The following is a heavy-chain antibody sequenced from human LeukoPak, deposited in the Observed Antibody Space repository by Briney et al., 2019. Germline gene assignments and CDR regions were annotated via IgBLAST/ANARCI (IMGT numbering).Heavy chain of an antibody. D-gene: IGHD3-22*01. CDR1: GGSFSGYY. V-gene: IGHV4-34*01. CDR2: INHSGST. CDR3: ARDRIRDYYDSSGYGWFDP. J-gene: IGHJ5*02. Sequence: PSETLSLTCAVYGGSFSGYYWSWIRQPPGKGLEWIGEINHSGSTNYNPSLKSRVTISVDTSKNQFSLKLSSVTAADTAVYYCARDRIRDYYDSSGYGWFDPWGQGTLVTVSS.